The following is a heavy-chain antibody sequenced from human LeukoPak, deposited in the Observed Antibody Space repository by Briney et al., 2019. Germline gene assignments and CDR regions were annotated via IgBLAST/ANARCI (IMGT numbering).Heavy chain of an antibody. CDR2: IKQDGSEK. CDR3: ARQVYLRYFDWLLDY. D-gene: IGHD3-9*01. J-gene: IGHJ4*02. Sequence: PGGSLRLSCAASGFTFSSNWMSWVRQAPGKGLEWVANIKQDGSEKYYVDSVKGRFTISRDNAKNSLYLQMNSLRAEDTAVYYCARQVYLRYFDWLLDYWGQGTLLTVSS. CDR1: GFTFSSNW. V-gene: IGHV3-7*03.